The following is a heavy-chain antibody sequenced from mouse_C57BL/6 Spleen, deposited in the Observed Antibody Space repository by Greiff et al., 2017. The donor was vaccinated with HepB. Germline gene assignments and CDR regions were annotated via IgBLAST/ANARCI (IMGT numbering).Heavy chain of an antibody. J-gene: IGHJ2*01. Sequence: VQLQQPGAELVKPGASVKLSCKASGYTFTSYWMQWVKQRPGQGLEWIGEIDPSDSYTNYNQKFKGKATLTVDTSSSTAYMQLSSLTSEDSAVYYCARWVDDSGGDYWGQGTTLTVSS. CDR1: GYTFTSYW. V-gene: IGHV1-50*01. CDR2: IDPSDSYT. CDR3: ARWVDDSGGDY. D-gene: IGHD2-4*01.